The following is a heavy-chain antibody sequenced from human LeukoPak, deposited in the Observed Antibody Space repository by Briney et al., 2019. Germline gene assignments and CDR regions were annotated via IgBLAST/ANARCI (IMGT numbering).Heavy chain of an antibody. CDR2: ISDGGSTT. CDR1: GFTFSSYW. CDR3: SRSAYYDGSGNYYDY. D-gene: IGHD3-22*01. J-gene: IGHJ4*02. V-gene: IGHV3-74*01. Sequence: GGSLRLSCAASGFTFSSYWMHWIRQAPGKGLVWVSRISDGGSTTTYADSVKGRFTISRDNAKNTLYLQMNGLRAEDTAVYYCSRSAYYDGSGNYYDYWGQGTLVTVSS.